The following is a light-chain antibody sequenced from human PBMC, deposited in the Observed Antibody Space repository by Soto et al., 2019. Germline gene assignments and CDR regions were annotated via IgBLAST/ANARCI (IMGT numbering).Light chain of an antibody. V-gene: IGLV2-11*01. CDR1: SSDVGGYNY. J-gene: IGLJ1*01. Sequence: QSALTQPRSVSGSPGQSVTISCTGTSSDVGGYNYVSWYQQHPGKAPKVMIYDVSERPSGVPDRFSGSTSGNTASLTISGLQAEDEDDYYCCSYAGSPRYVFGTGTKLTVL. CDR3: CSYAGSPRYV. CDR2: DVS.